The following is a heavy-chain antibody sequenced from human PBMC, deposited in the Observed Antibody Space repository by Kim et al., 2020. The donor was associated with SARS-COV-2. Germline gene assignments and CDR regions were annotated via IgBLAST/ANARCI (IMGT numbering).Heavy chain of an antibody. D-gene: IGHD1-7*01. J-gene: IGHJ4*02. CDR3: ARQLAAGTLFDY. V-gene: IGHV4-59*08. Sequence: YNPSLKSRVTISVDTSKNQFSLQLSSVTAADTAVYYCARQLAAGTLFDYWGQGTLVTVSS.